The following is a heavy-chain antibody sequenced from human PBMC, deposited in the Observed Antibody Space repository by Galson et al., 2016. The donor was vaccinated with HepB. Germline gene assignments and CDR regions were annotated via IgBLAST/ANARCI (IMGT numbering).Heavy chain of an antibody. D-gene: IGHD6-19*01. V-gene: IGHV1-3*04. CDR2: TNNANGNT. J-gene: IGHJ4*02. CDR3: ARDGGSGWSRLW. Sequence: SVKVSCKASGYTFTNYAMHWVRQAPGQRLEWMGWTNNANGNTEYSQSFQGRVTFTRDTSASTAYTELSSLRSEDTAVYYCARDGGSGWSRLWWGQGTLVAVSS. CDR1: GYTFTNYA.